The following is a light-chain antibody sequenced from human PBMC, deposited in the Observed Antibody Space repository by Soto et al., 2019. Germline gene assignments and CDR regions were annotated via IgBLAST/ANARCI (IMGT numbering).Light chain of an antibody. CDR2: DAS. CDR3: QQSYSTPWT. Sequence: DIQMTQSPSSLSASVGDRVTLTCRASQSISKDLNWYQQKPGEAPILLIYDASTLQSGVPSRFSGAVSETDFTLTITNLQPEDFATYFCQQSYSTPWTFGLGTKVDIK. J-gene: IGKJ1*01. V-gene: IGKV1-39*01. CDR1: QSISKD.